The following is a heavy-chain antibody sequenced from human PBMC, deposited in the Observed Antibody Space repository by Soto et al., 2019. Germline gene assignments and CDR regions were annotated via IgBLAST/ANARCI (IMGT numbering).Heavy chain of an antibody. CDR1: GGSISSGDYY. CDR2: IYYSGST. V-gene: IGHV4-30-4*01. J-gene: IGHJ5*02. CDR3: AREIYDYGDYAGWFDP. D-gene: IGHD4-17*01. Sequence: SETLSLTCTVSGGSISSGDYYWSWIRQPPGKGLEWIGYIYYSGSTYYNPSLKSRVTISVDTSKNQFSLKLSSVTAADTAVYYCAREIYDYGDYAGWFDPWGQGTLVTVSS.